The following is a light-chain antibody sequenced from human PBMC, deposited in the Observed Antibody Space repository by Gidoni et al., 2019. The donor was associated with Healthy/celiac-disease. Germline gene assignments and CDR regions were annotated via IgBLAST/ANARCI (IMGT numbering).Light chain of an antibody. J-gene: IGKJ5*01. CDR3: QQRSNWPPA. CDR2: DAS. V-gene: IGKV3-11*01. Sequence: LVLTPSPATLSLSPGERATLSCRASQSVSSYLAWYQQKPGQAPRLLIYDASNRATGSPARFSGSGSGTDFTLTISSLEPEDFAVYYCQQRSNWPPAFGQGTRLEIK. CDR1: QSVSSY.